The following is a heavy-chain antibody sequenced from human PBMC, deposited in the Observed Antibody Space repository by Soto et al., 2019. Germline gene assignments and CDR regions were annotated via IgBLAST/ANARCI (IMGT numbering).Heavy chain of an antibody. CDR3: ARAPSWWYFDL. CDR1: GYTFTSYA. V-gene: IGHV1-3*01. CDR2: INAGNGNT. Sequence: GASVKVSCKASGYTFTSYAMHWVRQAPGQRLEWMGWINAGNGNTKYSQKFQGRVTITRDTFASTAYMELSSLRSEDTAVYYCARAPSWWYFDLWGRGTLVTVSS. J-gene: IGHJ2*01.